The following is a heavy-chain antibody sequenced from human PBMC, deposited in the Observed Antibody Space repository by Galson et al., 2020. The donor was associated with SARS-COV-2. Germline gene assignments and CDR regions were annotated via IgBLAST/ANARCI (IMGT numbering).Heavy chain of an antibody. J-gene: IGHJ4*01. V-gene: IGHV3-30*18. CDR2: ISRDGNNK. Sequence: SLKISCATSGFTFSDYGMHWVRQAPGKGLEWVTFISRDGNNKYYADSVKGRFTISRDNSKNSLYLQMNSLRGEDTAVYYCTKELSPGGQGTLVTVSS. CDR3: TKELSP. CDR1: GFTFSDYG.